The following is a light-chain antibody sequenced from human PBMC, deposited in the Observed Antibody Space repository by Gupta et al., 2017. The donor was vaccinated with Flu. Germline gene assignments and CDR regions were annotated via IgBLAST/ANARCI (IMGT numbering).Light chain of an antibody. Sequence: PSSFPASTGDRVTITCRASQGISTYLAWYQQKPGNAPNLLIYGATTLQSGVPLRFNGSGSGTDFTLTISCLQSEDFASYYCQQDDSYPLTFGQGTKVEIK. CDR3: QQDDSYPLT. CDR2: GAT. CDR1: QGISTY. V-gene: IGKV1-8*01. J-gene: IGKJ2*01.